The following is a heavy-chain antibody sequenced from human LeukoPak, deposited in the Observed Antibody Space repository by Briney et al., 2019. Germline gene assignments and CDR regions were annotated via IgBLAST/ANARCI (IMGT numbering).Heavy chain of an antibody. D-gene: IGHD3-22*01. CDR3: ARDKGYYYDSSGYYAGMDV. J-gene: IGHJ6*02. Sequence: ASVKVSCKASGYTFTGYYMHWVRQAPGQGLEWMGWINPNSGGTNYAQKFQGRVTMTRDTSISTAYMKLSRLRSDDTAVYYCARDKGYYYDSSGYYAGMDVWGQGTTVTVSS. CDR1: GYTFTGYY. V-gene: IGHV1-2*02. CDR2: INPNSGGT.